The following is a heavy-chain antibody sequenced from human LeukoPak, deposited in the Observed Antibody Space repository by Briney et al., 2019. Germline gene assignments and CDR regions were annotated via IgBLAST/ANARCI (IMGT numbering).Heavy chain of an antibody. CDR2: IIPIFGTA. Sequence: SVKVSCKAPGGTFSSYAISWVRQAPGQGLEWMGGIIPIFGTANYAQKFQGRVTITTDESTSTAYMELSSLRSEDTAVYYCASLSRDGYNNFDYWGQGTLVTVSS. J-gene: IGHJ4*02. V-gene: IGHV1-69*05. D-gene: IGHD5-24*01. CDR3: ASLSRDGYNNFDY. CDR1: GGTFSSYA.